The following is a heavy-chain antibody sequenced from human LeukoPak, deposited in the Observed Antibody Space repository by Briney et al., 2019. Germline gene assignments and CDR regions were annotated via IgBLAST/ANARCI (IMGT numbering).Heavy chain of an antibody. J-gene: IGHJ2*01. Sequence: PGRSLRLSCAASGFSFSSYAMHWVRQAPGKGLEWVAVISYDGSNKFYADSVKGRFTISRDDSKNTLYLQMNSLKTEDTAVYYCTTVKRPRDWYFDLWGRGTLVTVSS. V-gene: IGHV3-30-3*01. D-gene: IGHD6-25*01. CDR3: TTVKRPRDWYFDL. CDR2: ISYDGSNK. CDR1: GFSFSSYA.